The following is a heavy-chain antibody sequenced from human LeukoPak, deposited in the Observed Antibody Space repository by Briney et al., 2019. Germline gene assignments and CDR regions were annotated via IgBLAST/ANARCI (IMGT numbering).Heavy chain of an antibody. CDR2: INHSGST. J-gene: IGHJ4*02. CDR1: GFSISRYS. Sequence: ESLRLSCTAFGFSISRYSMNWVRQPPGKGLEWIGEINHSGSTNYNPSLKSRVTISVDTSKNQFSLKLSSVTAADTAVYYCARGPRYIRYFDYWGQGTLVTVSS. D-gene: IGHD5-12*01. V-gene: IGHV4-34*01. CDR3: ARGPRYIRYFDY.